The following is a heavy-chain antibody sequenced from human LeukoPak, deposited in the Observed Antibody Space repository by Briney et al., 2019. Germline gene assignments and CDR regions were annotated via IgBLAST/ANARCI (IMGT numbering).Heavy chain of an antibody. CDR3: ARRPDYVDYDWGSFAFDI. CDR2: INPNSGGT. J-gene: IGHJ3*02. V-gene: IGHV1-2*02. CDR1: GYTFTGYY. Sequence: ASVKVSCKASGYTFTGYYMHWVRQAPGQGLEWMGWINPNSGGTNYAQKFQGRVTVTRDTSISTAYMELSRLRSDDTAVYYCARRPDYVDYDWGSFAFDIWGQGTMVTVSS. D-gene: IGHD4-17*01.